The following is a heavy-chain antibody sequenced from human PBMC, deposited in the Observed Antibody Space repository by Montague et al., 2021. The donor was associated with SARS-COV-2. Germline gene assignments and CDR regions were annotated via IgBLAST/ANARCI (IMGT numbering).Heavy chain of an antibody. CDR2: INHRGSA. CDR1: GGSFSGYY. V-gene: IGHV4-34*01. J-gene: IGHJ3*02. CDR3: ARGTGPRSITLFGVIICGHVFYI. Sequence: SETLSLTCAVYGGSFSGYYWSWIRQPPGKGLEWIGEINHRGSANYNPSLKSRVIISVDTSKNQFSLKLSPVTAADTAVYYCARGTGPRSITLFGVIICGHVFYIWGQGTMVTVSS. D-gene: IGHD3-3*01.